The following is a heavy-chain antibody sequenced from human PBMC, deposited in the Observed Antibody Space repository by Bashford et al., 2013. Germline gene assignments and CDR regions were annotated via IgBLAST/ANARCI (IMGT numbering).Heavy chain of an antibody. V-gene: IGHV2-5*01. CDR2: IYWNDEK. J-gene: IGHJ4*02. CDR3: AHRRCGGSCSERYYFDY. CDR1: GFSLTTSAVG. Sequence: SGPTLVKPTQTLTLTCTFSGFSLTTSAVGVGWIRQPPGKALEWLALIYWNDEKRYSPSLKSRLTLTKDTSKNQVVLTMTNMDPVDTATYYCAHRRCGGSCSERYYFDYWGQGTLVTVSS. D-gene: IGHD2-15*01.